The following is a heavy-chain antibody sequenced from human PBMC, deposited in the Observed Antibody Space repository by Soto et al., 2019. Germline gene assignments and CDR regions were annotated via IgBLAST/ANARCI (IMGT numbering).Heavy chain of an antibody. V-gene: IGHV1-69*01. CDR3: ARTDIRYCSGGACYKGFDS. D-gene: IGHD2-15*01. J-gene: IGHJ4*02. Sequence: QVQLVQSGAEVKKPGSSVKVSCKASGGTFSNYILNWVRQAPGQGLEWMGEIIPVFATTNYAQKFQGRVSITADESTSTAYIELSSLRSEDTSVFYCARTDIRYCSGGACYKGFDSWGQGTLVTVSS. CDR2: IIPVFATT. CDR1: GGTFSNYI.